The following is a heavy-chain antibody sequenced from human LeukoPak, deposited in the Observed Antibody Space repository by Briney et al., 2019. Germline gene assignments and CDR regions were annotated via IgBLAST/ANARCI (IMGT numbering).Heavy chain of an antibody. V-gene: IGHV4-39*07. CDR3: ARGRVAARPFDY. J-gene: IGHJ4*02. CDR2: IYYSGST. Sequence: SETLSLTCTVSGGSISSSSYYWGWIRQPPGKGLEWIGSIYYSGSTYYNPSLKSRVTISVDTSKNQFSLKLSSVTAADTAVYYCARGRVAARPFDYWGQGTLVTVSS. CDR1: GGSISSSSYY. D-gene: IGHD6-13*01.